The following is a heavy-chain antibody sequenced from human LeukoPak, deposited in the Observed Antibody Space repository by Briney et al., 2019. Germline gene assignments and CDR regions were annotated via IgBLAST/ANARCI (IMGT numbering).Heavy chain of an antibody. CDR2: IWSDGNNK. Sequence: PGGSLRLSCAASGFTFSSYGMHWVRQAPGKGLEWVAVIWSDGNNKYYADSVKGRFTISRDNSKNTLYLQMDSLRPEDTAVYYCARDHWELLYFDYWGQGTLVTVSS. D-gene: IGHD1-26*01. J-gene: IGHJ4*02. CDR3: ARDHWELLYFDY. CDR1: GFTFSSYG. V-gene: IGHV3-33*08.